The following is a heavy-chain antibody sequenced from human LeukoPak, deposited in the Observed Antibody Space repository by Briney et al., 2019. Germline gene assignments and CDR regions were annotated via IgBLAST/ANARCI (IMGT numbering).Heavy chain of an antibody. Sequence: SETLSLTCTVSGGSISSSYYNWGWIRQPPGKGLEWIGTIYYTGSTSYNPSLKSRVTISLHTSKTQFSLKLTSVTAADTAVYFCARVLRGVSDDFYYYYMDVWGTGTTVTVSS. V-gene: IGHV4-39*07. CDR3: ARVLRGVSDDFYYYYMDV. CDR1: GGSISSSYYN. CDR2: IYYTGST. J-gene: IGHJ6*03. D-gene: IGHD2-8*01.